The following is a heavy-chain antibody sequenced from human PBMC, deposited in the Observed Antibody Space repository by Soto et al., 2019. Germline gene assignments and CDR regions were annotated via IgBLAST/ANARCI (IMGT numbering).Heavy chain of an antibody. J-gene: IGHJ6*02. Sequence: EVQLVESGGGLVQPGGSLRLSCAASGFTFSYYSMNWVRQAPGKGLEWVSDISSGSSTIYYADSVKGRFTISRDNAKNSVYLQMTSLRAEDTAVYYCARYYNGMDVWGQGTTVTVSS. CDR3: ARYYNGMDV. CDR1: GFTFSYYS. V-gene: IGHV3-48*01. CDR2: ISSGSSTI.